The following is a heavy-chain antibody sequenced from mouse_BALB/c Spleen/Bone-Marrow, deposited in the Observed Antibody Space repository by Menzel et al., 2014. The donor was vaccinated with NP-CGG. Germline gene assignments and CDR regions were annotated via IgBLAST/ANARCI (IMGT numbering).Heavy chain of an antibody. V-gene: IGHV1S137*01. D-gene: IGHD1-1*01. CDR3: AREFTTVSYGMDY. J-gene: IGHJ4*01. Sequence: VQLQQSGAELVRPGVSVKMSCKASGYTFTDSTMHWVKQSPAQSLEWIGVISTYNGDASYNPKFKGKATMTVDKSSSTAYMKLARLTSDESAVYYCAREFTTVSYGMDYWGQGTSVTVSS. CDR2: ISTYNGDA. CDR1: GYTFTDST.